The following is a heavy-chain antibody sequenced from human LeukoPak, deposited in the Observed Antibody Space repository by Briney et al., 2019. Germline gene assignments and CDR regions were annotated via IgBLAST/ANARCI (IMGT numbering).Heavy chain of an antibody. J-gene: IGHJ4*02. Sequence: GGSLRLSCKASGFTFSTYAMSWVRQAPGKGLQWVSSISAYGESTYHADSVKGRFITSRDNSKDTLSLHMDSLRADDTAVYYCARRGKVGLPTYFDYWGQGTLVTVSS. CDR2: ISAYGEST. D-gene: IGHD1-26*01. CDR1: GFTFSTYA. V-gene: IGHV3-23*01. CDR3: ARRGKVGLPTYFDY.